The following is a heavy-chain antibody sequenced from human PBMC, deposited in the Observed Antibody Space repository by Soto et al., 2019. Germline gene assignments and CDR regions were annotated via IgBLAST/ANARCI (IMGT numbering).Heavy chain of an antibody. CDR2: IYYSGST. J-gene: IGHJ4*02. V-gene: IGHV4-59*08. D-gene: IGHD6-13*01. CDR1: GGSISNYY. Sequence: QVQLQESGPGLVKPSETLSLTCTVSGGSISNYYWTWIRQPPGKGLEWIGYIYYSGSTNYNPSLRSRVTMSVATSKNQFSLKLISVPAADTAVYYCARLGSSSSFKYWGQGTLVTVSS. CDR3: ARLGSSSSFKY.